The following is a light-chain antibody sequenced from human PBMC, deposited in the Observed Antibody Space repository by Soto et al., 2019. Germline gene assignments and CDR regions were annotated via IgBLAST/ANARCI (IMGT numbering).Light chain of an antibody. J-gene: IGKJ2*01. Sequence: EIVLTQSPGTLSLSPGERATLSCRASQSITSTFLAWYQQKPGQAPRLLIYGASSRATGIPDRFSGSGSERDFTLTISRLEPEDFAVYFCQQYGRSPLMYTFGQGTKLEI. CDR3: QQYGRSPLMYT. V-gene: IGKV3-20*01. CDR2: GAS. CDR1: QSITSTF.